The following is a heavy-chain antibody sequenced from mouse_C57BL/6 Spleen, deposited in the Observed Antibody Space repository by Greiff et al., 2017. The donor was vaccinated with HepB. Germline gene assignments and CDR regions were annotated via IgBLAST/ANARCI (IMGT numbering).Heavy chain of an antibody. CDR3: AKGYDYDGLWYFDV. D-gene: IGHD2-4*01. CDR2: ISSGSSTI. CDR1: GFTFSDYG. V-gene: IGHV5-17*01. Sequence: EVMLVESGGGLVKPGGSLKLSCAASGFTFSDYGMHWVRQAPEKGLEWVAYISSGSSTIYYADTVKGRFTISRDNAKNTLFLQMTSLRSEDTAMYYCAKGYDYDGLWYFDVWGTGTTVTVSS. J-gene: IGHJ1*03.